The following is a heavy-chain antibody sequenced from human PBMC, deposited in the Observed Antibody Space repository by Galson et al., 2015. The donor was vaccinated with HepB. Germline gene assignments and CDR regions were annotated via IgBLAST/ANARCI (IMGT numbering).Heavy chain of an antibody. CDR3: AREHSWGNWYFDY. CDR2: ISSEGRAN. Sequence: SLRLSCAASGASGFSFSSHGMHWVRKAPGKGLEWVAVISSEGRANNYADSVKGRFTISRDNSKNTFYLQMNSLRTEDTAVYYCAREHSWGNWYFDYWGRGTLVTVSS. CDR1: GFSFSSHG. D-gene: IGHD3-16*01. V-gene: IGHV3-30*03. J-gene: IGHJ2*01.